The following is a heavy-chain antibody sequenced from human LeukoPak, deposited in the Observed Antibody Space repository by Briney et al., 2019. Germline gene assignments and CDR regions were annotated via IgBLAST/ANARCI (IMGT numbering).Heavy chain of an antibody. CDR3: ARTVPPTTNWFDP. J-gene: IGHJ5*02. CDR1: GGSISSHY. Sequence: KPSETLSLTCTVSGGSISSHYWSWIRQPPGKGLEWIGYIYYSGSTNYNPSLKSRVTISVDTSKNQFSLKLSSVTAADTAVYYCARTVPPTTNWFDPWGQGTLVTVSS. D-gene: IGHD1-1*01. CDR2: IYYSGST. V-gene: IGHV4-59*11.